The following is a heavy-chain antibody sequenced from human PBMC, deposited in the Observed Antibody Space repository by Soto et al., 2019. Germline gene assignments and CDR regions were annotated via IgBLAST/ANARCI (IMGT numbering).Heavy chain of an antibody. Sequence: PGGSLRVSWAASGFTVDDNYMTCVRRAQGKGLEWVSVIWSDGSTYYADSVRGRFTISRDNSKNTLYLQMNSLRAEDTAVYYCAKATLALEYTWPILAYWRQGALDTVTP. CDR3: AKATLALEYTWPILAY. CDR2: IWSDGST. V-gene: IGHV3-66*01. D-gene: IGHD3-3*01. J-gene: IGHJ4*02. CDR1: GFTVDDNY.